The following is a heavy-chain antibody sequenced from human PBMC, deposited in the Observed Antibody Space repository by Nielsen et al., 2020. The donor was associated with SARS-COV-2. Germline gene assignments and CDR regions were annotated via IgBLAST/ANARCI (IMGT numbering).Heavy chain of an antibody. CDR2: ISGSGGRT. V-gene: IGHV3-23*01. CDR1: GFIFSSYA. D-gene: IGHD6-19*01. Sequence: GGSLRLSCTASGFIFSSYAMSWVRQAPGKGLEWVSAISGSGGRTYYADSVKGRFTISRDKSKNTLYLQMNSLRAEDTAVYYCARDKSSGEIGGFGCYYYGMDVWGQGTTVTVSS. J-gene: IGHJ6*02. CDR3: ARDKSSGEIGGFGCYYYGMDV.